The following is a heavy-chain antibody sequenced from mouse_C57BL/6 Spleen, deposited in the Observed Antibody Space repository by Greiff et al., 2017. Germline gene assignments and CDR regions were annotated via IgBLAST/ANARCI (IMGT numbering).Heavy chain of an antibody. J-gene: IGHJ4*01. V-gene: IGHV2-2*01. CDR2: IWSGGST. Sequence: VQLQESGPGLVQPSQSLSITCTVSGFSLTSYGVHWVRQSPGKGLEWLGVIWSGGSTDYNAAFISRLSISKDNSKSQVFFKMNSLQADDTAIYYCARTGEGYDYYAMDYWGQGTSVTVSS. D-gene: IGHD2-2*01. CDR1: GFSLTSYG. CDR3: ARTGEGYDYYAMDY.